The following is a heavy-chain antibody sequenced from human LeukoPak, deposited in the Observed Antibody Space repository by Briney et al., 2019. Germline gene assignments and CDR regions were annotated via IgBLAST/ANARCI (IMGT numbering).Heavy chain of an antibody. Sequence: QPGGSLRLSCAASGFTVTGNDMNWVRQAPGKGLEWVAVISYDGSNKYYADSVKGRFTISRDNSKNTLYLQMNSLRAEDTAVYYCASGRDYGGNSYYFDYWGQGTLVTVSS. CDR2: ISYDGSNK. CDR3: ASGRDYGGNSYYFDY. D-gene: IGHD4-23*01. CDR1: GFTVTGND. V-gene: IGHV3-30*03. J-gene: IGHJ4*02.